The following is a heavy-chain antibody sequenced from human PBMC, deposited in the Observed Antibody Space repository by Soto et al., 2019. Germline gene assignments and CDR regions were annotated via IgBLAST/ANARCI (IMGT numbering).Heavy chain of an antibody. CDR3: ARDLPAFGQLLYHWFDP. CDR1: GFTFSSYS. V-gene: IGHV3-21*01. CDR2: ISSSSSYI. J-gene: IGHJ5*02. Sequence: GGSLRLSCAASGFTFSSYSMNWVRQAPGKGLEWVSSISSSSSYIYYADSVKGRFTISRDNAKNSLYLQMNSLRAEDTAVYYCARDLPAFGQLLYHWFDPWGQGTLVTVSS. D-gene: IGHD2-2*02.